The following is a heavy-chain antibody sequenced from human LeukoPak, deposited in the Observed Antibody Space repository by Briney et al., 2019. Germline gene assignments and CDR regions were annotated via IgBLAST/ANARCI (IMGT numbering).Heavy chain of an antibody. CDR2: IYYSGST. J-gene: IGHJ4*02. V-gene: IGHV4-39*07. Sequence: SETLSLTCTVSGGSISSSSYYWGWIRQPPGKGLEWIGSIYYSGSTYHNPSLKSRVTISVDTSKNQFSLKLSSVTAADTAVYYCARRNYDYVWGSYRPTYFDYWGQGTLVTVSS. CDR1: GGSISSSSYY. CDR3: ARRNYDYVWGSYRPTYFDY. D-gene: IGHD3-16*02.